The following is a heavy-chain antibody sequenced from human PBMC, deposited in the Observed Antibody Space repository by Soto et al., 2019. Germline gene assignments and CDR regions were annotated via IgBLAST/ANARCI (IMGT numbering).Heavy chain of an antibody. D-gene: IGHD4-17*01. V-gene: IGHV3-48*03. CDR2: ISSSGSTI. CDR3: ASDGYGGNPGWFDP. Sequence: GGSLRLSCAASGFTFSSYEMNWVRQDPGKGLEWVSYISSSGSTIYYADSVKGRFTISRDNAKNSLYLQMNSLRAEDTAVYYCASDGYGGNPGWFDPWGQGTLVTVSS. J-gene: IGHJ5*02. CDR1: GFTFSSYE.